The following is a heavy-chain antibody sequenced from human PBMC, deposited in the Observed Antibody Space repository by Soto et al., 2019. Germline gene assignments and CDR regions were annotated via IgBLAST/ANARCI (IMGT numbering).Heavy chain of an antibody. D-gene: IGHD6-6*01. J-gene: IGHJ3*01. Sequence: QITLKESGHTLVKPTQMLTLTCTFSGFSLNTRGVGVGWIRQPPGGALEWLALIYWDDDKRNSPSLRRRLTITKDTSKNQVVLTMTTMEPLDTGTYYCAHTYSSSPDDGFDVWGQGTRVTVSS. V-gene: IGHV2-5*02. CDR2: IYWDDDK. CDR3: AHTYSSSPDDGFDV. CDR1: GFSLNTRGVG.